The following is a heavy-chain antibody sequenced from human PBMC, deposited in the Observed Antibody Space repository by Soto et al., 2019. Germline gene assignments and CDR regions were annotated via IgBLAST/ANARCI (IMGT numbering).Heavy chain of an antibody. D-gene: IGHD3-3*01. CDR3: ARVRGDNYYDFWSGSHPHAPLYYYYGMDV. V-gene: IGHV6-1*01. CDR2: TYYRSKWYN. J-gene: IGHJ6*04. Sequence: PSQTLSLTCAISGDSVSSNSAAWNWIRQCPSRGLEWLGRTYYRSKWYNDYAVSVKSRITINPDTSKNQFSLQLNSATPEDTAVYYSARVRGDNYYDFWSGSHPHAPLYYYYGMDVWGKGTTVT. CDR1: GDSVSSNSAA.